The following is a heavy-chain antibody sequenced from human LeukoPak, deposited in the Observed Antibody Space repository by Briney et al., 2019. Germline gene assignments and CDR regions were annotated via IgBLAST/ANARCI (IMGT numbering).Heavy chain of an antibody. Sequence: SETLSLTCTVYGGSISSYYWSWIRQPPGKGLEWIGYIYYSGSTNYNPSLKSRVTISVDTSKNQFSLKLSSVTAADTAVYYCVKVRGVYTGFDPWGQGTLVTVSS. CDR2: IYYSGST. J-gene: IGHJ5*02. CDR3: VKVRGVYTGFDP. CDR1: GGSISSYY. D-gene: IGHD3-10*01. V-gene: IGHV4-59*01.